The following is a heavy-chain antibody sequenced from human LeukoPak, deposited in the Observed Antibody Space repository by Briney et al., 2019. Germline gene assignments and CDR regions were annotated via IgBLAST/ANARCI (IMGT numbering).Heavy chain of an antibody. CDR3: ARRSKKVSYCSSTSCYTGWFDP. V-gene: IGHV3-66*01. Sequence: GGSLRLSCAASGFTVSSNYMSWVRQAPGKGLEWVSVIYSGGSTYYADSVKGRFTISRDNSKNTLYPQMNSLRAEDTAVYYCARRSKKVSYCSSTSCYTGWFDPWGQGTLVTVSS. CDR1: GFTVSSNY. D-gene: IGHD2-2*02. J-gene: IGHJ5*02. CDR2: IYSGGST.